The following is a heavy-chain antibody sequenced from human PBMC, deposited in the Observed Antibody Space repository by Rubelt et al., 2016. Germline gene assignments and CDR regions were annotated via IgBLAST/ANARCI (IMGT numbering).Heavy chain of an antibody. CDR1: GGSISSYY. D-gene: IGHD1-14*01. CDR3: AGQRNTARRPPHPKFDY. CDR2: IYYSGST. V-gene: IGHV4-59*12. J-gene: IGHJ4*02. Sequence: QVQLQQWGAGLLKPSETLSLTCTVSGGSISSYYWSWIRQPPGKGLEWIGYIYYSGSTNYNPSLKSRVTRSVDTSKNQFSLKLSSVTAADTAVYYCAGQRNTARRPPHPKFDYWGQGTLVTVSS.